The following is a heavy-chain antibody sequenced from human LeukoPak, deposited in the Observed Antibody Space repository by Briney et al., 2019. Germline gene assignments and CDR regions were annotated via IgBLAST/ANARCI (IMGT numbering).Heavy chain of an antibody. J-gene: IGHJ5*02. CDR3: VRVFTYGSPFDP. CDR2: INPNNGNT. CDR1: GYTFTTYD. D-gene: IGHD4-17*01. Sequence: PGASVKVSCKTSGYTFTTYDINWVRQASGQGPEWMGWINPNNGNTGYAQKFQGRVTMTRDTSINTAYMELSSLRSDDTAVYYCVRVFTYGSPFDPWGQGTLVIVSS. V-gene: IGHV1-8*01.